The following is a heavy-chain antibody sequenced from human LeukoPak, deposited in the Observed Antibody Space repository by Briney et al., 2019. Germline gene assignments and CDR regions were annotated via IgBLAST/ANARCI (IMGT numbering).Heavy chain of an antibody. V-gene: IGHV1-2*02. CDR3: ARVLRGYSSGWYGY. Sequence: ASVKVSCKASGYTFTGYYMHWVRQAPGQGLEWMGWINPDSGGTNYAQKFQGRVTMTRDTSISTAYMELSRLRSDDTAVYYCARVLRGYSSGWYGYWGQGTLVTVSS. CDR1: GYTFTGYY. D-gene: IGHD6-19*01. CDR2: INPDSGGT. J-gene: IGHJ4*02.